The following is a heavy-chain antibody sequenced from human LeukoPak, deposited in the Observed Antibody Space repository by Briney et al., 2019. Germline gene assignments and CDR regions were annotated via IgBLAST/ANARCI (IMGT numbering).Heavy chain of an antibody. CDR2: IYYSGSA. CDR3: ARGRDYGDNWIDP. CDR1: GGSISSGDHY. Sequence: SQTLSLTCTVSGGSISSGDHYWSWIRQPPGKGLEWIGYIYYSGSAYYNPSLKSRVTISVDTSKNQFSLKLSSVTAADTAVYYCARGRDYGDNWIDPWGQGTLVTVSS. V-gene: IGHV4-30-4*01. D-gene: IGHD4/OR15-4a*01. J-gene: IGHJ5*02.